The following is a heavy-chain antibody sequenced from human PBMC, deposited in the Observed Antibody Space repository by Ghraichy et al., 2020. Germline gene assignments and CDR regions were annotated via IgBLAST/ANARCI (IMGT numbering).Heavy chain of an antibody. D-gene: IGHD2-8*02. V-gene: IGHV4-59*12. CDR3: ARGWWTSPRIDFLS. J-gene: IGHJ4*02. CDR2: IKNSGNT. CDR1: GGSISHYY. Sequence: SETLSLTCTVSGGSISHYYWSWIRQSPGKGLEWIGYIKNSGNTKFNSSLQSRLTMSVDSSKSQFSLKLNSVTAADTAVYFCARGWWTSPRIDFLSWGQGTLVTVSS.